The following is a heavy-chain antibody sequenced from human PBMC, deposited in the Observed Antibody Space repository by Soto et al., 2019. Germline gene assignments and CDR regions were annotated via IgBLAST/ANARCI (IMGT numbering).Heavy chain of an antibody. D-gene: IGHD1-26*01. V-gene: IGHV3-23*01. J-gene: IGHJ6*02. CDR2: ISGSGGST. Sequence: PGWSLRLSCSASGFTFSSYAMSWVRQAPGKGLEWVSAISGSGGSTYYADSVKGRFTISRDNSKNTLYLQMNSLRAEDTAVYYCAKDLVGATPIPNLYYSYYGMYVCGQGTTVTVSS. CDR1: GFTFSSYA. CDR3: AKDLVGATPIPNLYYSYYGMYV.